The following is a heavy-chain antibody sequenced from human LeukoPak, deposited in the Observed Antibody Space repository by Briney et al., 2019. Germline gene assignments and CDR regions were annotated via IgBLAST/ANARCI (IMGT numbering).Heavy chain of an antibody. CDR2: INHSGST. CDR3: ARRRVRGVIVSNNWFDP. J-gene: IGHJ5*02. D-gene: IGHD3-10*01. CDR1: RFTFSSYS. V-gene: IGHV4-34*01. Sequence: GSLRLSCAASRFTFSSYSMNWVRQPPGKGLEWIGEINHSGSTNYNPSLKSRVTISVDTSKNQFSLKLSSVTAADTAVYYCARRRVRGVIVSNNWFDPWGQGTLVTVSS.